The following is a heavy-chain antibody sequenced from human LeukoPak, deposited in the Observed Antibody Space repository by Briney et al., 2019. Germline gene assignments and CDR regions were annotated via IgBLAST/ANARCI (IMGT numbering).Heavy chain of an antibody. Sequence: GGSLRLSCAASGFTFSSYAMSWVRQAPGKGLEWVSVISGSGGRTYYADSVKGRFTISRDNSKNTLYLQMNSLRAEDTAVYYCAKTVVPAAMGRGEFDYWGQGTLVTVSS. D-gene: IGHD2-2*01. CDR2: ISGSGGRT. CDR1: GFTFSSYA. CDR3: AKTVVPAAMGRGEFDY. V-gene: IGHV3-23*01. J-gene: IGHJ4*02.